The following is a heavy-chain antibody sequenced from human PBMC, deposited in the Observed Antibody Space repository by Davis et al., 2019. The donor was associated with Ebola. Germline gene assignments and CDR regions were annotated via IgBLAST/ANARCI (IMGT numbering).Heavy chain of an antibody. D-gene: IGHD1-1*01. CDR2: ISYDGSNK. CDR1: GFTFSSYA. CDR3: ARQTKMDV. Sequence: GGSLRLSCAASGFTFSSYAMHWVRQAPGKGLEWVAVISYDGSNKYYADSVKGRFTISRDNSKNTLYLQMNSLRAEDTAVYYCARQTKMDVWGKGTTVTVSS. V-gene: IGHV3-30-3*01. J-gene: IGHJ6*04.